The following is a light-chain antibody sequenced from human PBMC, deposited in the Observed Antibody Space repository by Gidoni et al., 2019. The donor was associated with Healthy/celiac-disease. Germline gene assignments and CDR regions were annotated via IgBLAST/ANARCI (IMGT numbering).Light chain of an antibody. CDR2: EVS. Sequence: QSPLTQPASVSGSPGQPITISCTGTSSDVGSYNLVSWYQQHPGKAPKLMIYEVSKRPSGVSNRFSGSKSGNTASLTISGLQAEDEADYYCCSYAGSSTYVFGTGTKVTVL. V-gene: IGLV2-23*02. J-gene: IGLJ1*01. CDR1: SSDVGSYNL. CDR3: CSYAGSSTYV.